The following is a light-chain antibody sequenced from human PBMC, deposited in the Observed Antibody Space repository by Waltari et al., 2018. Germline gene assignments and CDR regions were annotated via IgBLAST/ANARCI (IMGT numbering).Light chain of an antibody. CDR1: SSDVGGYNY. V-gene: IGLV2-11*01. Sequence: QSALTQPRSVSGSPGQSVTISCTGTSSDVGGYNYVSWYQQHPSKAPKFMIYDVNKRPSGVPDRFAGSKSGNTASLTISGLQAEDEADYYCCSYAGSYTFVFGGGTKLTVL. CDR3: CSYAGSYTFV. CDR2: DVN. J-gene: IGLJ2*01.